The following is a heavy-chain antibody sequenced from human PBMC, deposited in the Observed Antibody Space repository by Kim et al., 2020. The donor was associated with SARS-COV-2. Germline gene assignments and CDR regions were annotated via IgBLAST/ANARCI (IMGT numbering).Heavy chain of an antibody. D-gene: IGHD3-22*01. V-gene: IGHV5-51*01. J-gene: IGHJ4*02. Sequence: GESLKISCKGSGYSFTSYWIGWVRQMPGKGLEWMGIIYPGDSDTRYSPSFQGQVTISADKSISTAYLQWSSLKASDTAMYYCARGANYYDSSGYNLPFEYWGQGTLVTVSS. CDR3: ARGANYYDSSGYNLPFEY. CDR2: IYPGDSDT. CDR1: GYSFTSYW.